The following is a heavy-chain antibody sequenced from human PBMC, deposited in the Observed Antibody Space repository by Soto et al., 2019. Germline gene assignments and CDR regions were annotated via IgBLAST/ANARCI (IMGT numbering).Heavy chain of an antibody. J-gene: IGHJ5*02. V-gene: IGHV3-9*01. Sequence: GGSLRLSCAASGFTFDDYAMHWVRQAPGKGLEWVSGISWNSGSIGYADSVKGRFTISRDNAKNSLYLQMNSLRAEDTALYYCAKDKSPVAGTPWFDPWGQGTLVTVSS. D-gene: IGHD6-19*01. CDR1: GFTFDDYA. CDR3: AKDKSPVAGTPWFDP. CDR2: ISWNSGSI.